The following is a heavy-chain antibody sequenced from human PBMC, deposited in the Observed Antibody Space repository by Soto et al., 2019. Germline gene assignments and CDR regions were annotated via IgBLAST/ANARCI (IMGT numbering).Heavy chain of an antibody. CDR1: GFNFDDHV. D-gene: IGHD3-3*01. Sequence: EVQLVESGGGLVNPGRSLRLSCVASGFNFDDHVMNWVRQVPGKGLEWVGHINWNGYSIGYGGSVRGRFTISRDNAQNTLYLQMNSLRPEDTAVYYCARSWSGSTSGRVDDWGQGTTVTVSS. CDR3: ARSWSGSTSGRVDD. CDR2: INWNGYSI. V-gene: IGHV3-9*01. J-gene: IGHJ6*02.